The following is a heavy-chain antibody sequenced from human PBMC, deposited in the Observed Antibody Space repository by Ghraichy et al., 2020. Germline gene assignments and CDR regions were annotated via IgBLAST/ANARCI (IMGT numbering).Heavy chain of an antibody. CDR2: MSPENGNR. V-gene: IGHV1-8*01. CDR3: VRRAVRGIISRWDY. CDR1: GYAFTSQD. D-gene: IGHD3-10*01. Sequence: ASVKVSCKASGYAFTSQDINWVRQATGQGLEWMGRMSPENGNRAYAPQFQGRVTMTRDTSINTAYMELSSLRSEDTAVYYCVRRAVRGIISRWDYWGQGTLITVSS. J-gene: IGHJ4*02.